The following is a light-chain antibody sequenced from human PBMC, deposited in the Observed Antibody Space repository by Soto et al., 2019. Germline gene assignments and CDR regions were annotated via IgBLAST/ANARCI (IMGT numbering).Light chain of an antibody. J-gene: IGLJ1*01. CDR1: SSDVGAYRY. Sequence: QSALTQPPSASGSLGQSVTISCTGTSSDVGAYRYVPWYQQHPGKAPKLIIYEVHERPSGVPARFSGSKSGNTASLTISGLQAEDEPDYYCNSYTGTSNVFGTGTKLTVL. CDR3: NSYTGTSNV. CDR2: EVH. V-gene: IGLV2-8*01.